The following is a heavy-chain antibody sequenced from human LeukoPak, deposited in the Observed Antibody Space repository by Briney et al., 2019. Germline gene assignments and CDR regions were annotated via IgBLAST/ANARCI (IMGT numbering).Heavy chain of an antibody. J-gene: IGHJ4*02. CDR2: IYPGDSDT. CDR3: ARKKTSAGPDFDY. CDR1: EYSFSSYW. Sequence: GESLKISCKGSEYSFSSYWIGWVRQMPGKGLGWMGIIYPGDSDTRYSPSFQGQVTISADKTISTAYLQWSSLEASDTAIYYCARKKTSAGPDFDYWGQGTLVTVSS. D-gene: IGHD6-13*01. V-gene: IGHV5-51*01.